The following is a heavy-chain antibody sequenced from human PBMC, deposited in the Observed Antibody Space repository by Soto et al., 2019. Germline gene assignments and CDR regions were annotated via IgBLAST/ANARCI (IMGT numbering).Heavy chain of an antibody. CDR1: GGSISSGGYY. Sequence: TLSLTCTVSGGSISSGGYYWSWIRQPPGKGLEWIGYIYYSGSTYYNPSLKSRVTISVDTSKNQSSLKLSSVTAADTAVYYCASSDDSSGYFPYYWGQGTLVTVSS. CDR2: IYYSGST. J-gene: IGHJ4*02. V-gene: IGHV4-30-4*01. D-gene: IGHD3-22*01. CDR3: ASSDDSSGYFPYY.